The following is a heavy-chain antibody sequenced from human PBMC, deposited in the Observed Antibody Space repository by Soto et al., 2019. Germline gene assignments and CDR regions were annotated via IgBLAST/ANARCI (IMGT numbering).Heavy chain of an antibody. CDR2: ISYDGSNK. Sequence: GGSLRLSCAASGFTFSSYGMHGVRQAPGKGLEWVAVISYDGSNKYYADSVRGRFTISRDSSRNTLYLQMNSLRAEDTAVYYCAKDLQFTIFVVLFNDYYYLRDFSGKGSTDIVSS. CDR1: GFTFSSYG. CDR3: AKDLQFTIFVVLFNDYYYLRDF. V-gene: IGHV3-30*18. J-gene: IGHJ6*03. D-gene: IGHD3-3*01.